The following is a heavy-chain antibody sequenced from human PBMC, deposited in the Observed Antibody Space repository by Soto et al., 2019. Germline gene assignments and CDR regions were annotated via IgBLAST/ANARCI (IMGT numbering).Heavy chain of an antibody. CDR1: GFSSSNYG. CDR2: ISFDGSSQ. CDR3: ARDNRLDYYDSSGPDAFDI. D-gene: IGHD3-22*01. Sequence: PGGSLRLSCAAFGFSSSNYGMHWVRQAPGKGLEWVAVISFDGSSQNHADSVKGRFTISRDNSKNTLYLQMNSLRAEDTAVYYCARDNRLDYYDSSGPDAFDIWGQGTMVTVSS. J-gene: IGHJ3*02. V-gene: IGHV3-30*03.